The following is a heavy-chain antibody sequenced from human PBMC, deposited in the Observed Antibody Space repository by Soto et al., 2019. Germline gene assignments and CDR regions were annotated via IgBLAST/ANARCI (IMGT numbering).Heavy chain of an antibody. D-gene: IGHD6-13*01. J-gene: IGHJ6*02. Sequence: GGSLRLSCAASGFTFSNYWMHWVRQTPGKGLVWVSRINGDGSTSSYAESVKGRFTISRDNAKKTLYLEINSLRAEDTAVYYCARDSSAAGTLYYGLDVWGHGTTVTVSS. CDR2: INGDGSTS. CDR3: ARDSSAAGTLYYGLDV. CDR1: GFTFSNYW. V-gene: IGHV3-74*01.